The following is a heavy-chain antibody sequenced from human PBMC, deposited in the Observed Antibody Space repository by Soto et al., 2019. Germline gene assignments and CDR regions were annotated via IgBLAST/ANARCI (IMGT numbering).Heavy chain of an antibody. V-gene: IGHV4-30-2*01. CDR2: IYHSGST. J-gene: IGHJ4*02. CDR1: GGSISSGGYS. CDR3: ARGPPCLY. Sequence: QLQLRESGSGLVKPSQALYLTCAVSGGSISSGGYSWSWIRQPPGKGLEWIGYIYHSGSTYYNPSLKSRVTISVDRSKNQFSLKLSSVTAADTAVYYCARGPPCLYWGQGTLVTVSS.